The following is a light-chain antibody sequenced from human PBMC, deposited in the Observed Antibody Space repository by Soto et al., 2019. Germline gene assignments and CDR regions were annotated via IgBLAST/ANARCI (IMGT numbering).Light chain of an antibody. CDR2: GAS. CDR1: QSVSSN. J-gene: IGKJ1*01. Sequence: EIVMTQSPATLSVSPGERATLSCRASQSVSSNLAWYQQKPGQAPRLLIYGASTRATCIPARFSGSGSGTEFTLTISSLQSEDFAVYYCQLGGTFGQGTKVEIK. V-gene: IGKV3-15*01. CDR3: QLGGT.